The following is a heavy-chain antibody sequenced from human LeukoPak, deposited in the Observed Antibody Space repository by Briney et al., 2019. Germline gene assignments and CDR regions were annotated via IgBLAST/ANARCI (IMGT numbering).Heavy chain of an antibody. Sequence: SETLSLTCAVSGYSISSGYYWGWIRQPPGKGLEWIGSIYHTGSTYYNPSLQSRVTISLDSPKNQFSLKLTSVTAADTAVYYCASGGTDVVMALTYYLDTWGQGTPVTVSS. CDR1: GYSISSGYY. J-gene: IGHJ4*02. CDR3: ASGGTDVVMALTYYLDT. V-gene: IGHV4-38-2*01. CDR2: IYHTGST. D-gene: IGHD3-22*01.